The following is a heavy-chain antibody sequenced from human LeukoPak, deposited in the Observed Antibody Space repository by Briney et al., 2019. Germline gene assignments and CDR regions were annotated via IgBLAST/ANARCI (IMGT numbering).Heavy chain of an antibody. D-gene: IGHD1-26*01. J-gene: IGHJ5*02. Sequence: GASVKVSCKASGYTFTGYYMHWVRQAPGQGLEWMGWINPNSGGTNYAQKFQGRVTMTRDTSISTAYMELRSLRSDDTAVYYCARRTQVGWFDPWGQGTLVTVSS. CDR2: INPNSGGT. CDR3: ARRTQVGWFDP. V-gene: IGHV1-2*02. CDR1: GYTFTGYY.